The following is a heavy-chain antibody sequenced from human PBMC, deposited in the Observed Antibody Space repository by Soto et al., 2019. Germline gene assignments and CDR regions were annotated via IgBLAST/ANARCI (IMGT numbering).Heavy chain of an antibody. CDR1: GGSISSGGYY. CDR3: ARADGSGSRLCWFDP. CDR2: IYYSGST. D-gene: IGHD3-10*01. V-gene: IGHV4-31*03. Sequence: QVQLQESGPGLVKPSQTLSLTCTVSGGSISSGGYYWSWIRQHPGKGLEWIGYIYYSGSTYYNPSRQSRVTLSVDTSKHQSSLKLSSVTAADTAVYYCARADGSGSRLCWFDPWGQGTLVTVSS. J-gene: IGHJ5*02.